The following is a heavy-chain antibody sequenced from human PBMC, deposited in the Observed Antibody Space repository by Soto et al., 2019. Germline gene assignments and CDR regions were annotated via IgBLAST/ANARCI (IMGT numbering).Heavy chain of an antibody. CDR3: ARDLTFPATRRGMDV. J-gene: IGHJ6*02. Sequence: EVQLVESGGGLVQPGGSLRLSCAASGFTFSTYSMSWVRQAPGKGLEWLSYISSPSSSIYYADSIKGRFTISRDNAKNLLYLQMNSLRDQDTAVYYCARDLTFPATRRGMDVWGQGTTVTVSS. V-gene: IGHV3-48*02. CDR1: GFTFSTYS. CDR2: ISSPSSSI.